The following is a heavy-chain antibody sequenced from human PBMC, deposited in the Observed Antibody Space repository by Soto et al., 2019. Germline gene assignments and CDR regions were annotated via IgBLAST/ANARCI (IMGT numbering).Heavy chain of an antibody. CDR3: ARLGFPGAIYFDS. CDR2: IYPGDSET. Sequence: PGESLKISCKGSGYNFTTFWIGWVRQVPGKGLEWMGIIYPGDSETKYSPDFEGQVTISADRSTNTAYLQWRSLRASDTAMYYCARLGFPGAIYFDSWGLRTLVTVSS. CDR1: GYNFTTFW. J-gene: IGHJ4*02. V-gene: IGHV5-51*01.